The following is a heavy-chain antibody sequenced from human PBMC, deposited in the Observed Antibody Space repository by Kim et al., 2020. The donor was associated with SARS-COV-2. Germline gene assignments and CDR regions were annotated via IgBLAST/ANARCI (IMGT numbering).Heavy chain of an antibody. D-gene: IGHD6-19*01. CDR1: GGTFSSYA. CDR3: ALIGGSSISVRMDV. CDR2: IIPIFGTA. V-gene: IGHV1-69*13. Sequence: SVKVSCKASGGTFSSYAISWVRQAPGQGLEWMGGIIPIFGTANYAQKFQGRVTITADESTSTAYMELSSLRSEDTAVYYCALIGGSSISVRMDVWGQGTTVTVSS. J-gene: IGHJ6*02.